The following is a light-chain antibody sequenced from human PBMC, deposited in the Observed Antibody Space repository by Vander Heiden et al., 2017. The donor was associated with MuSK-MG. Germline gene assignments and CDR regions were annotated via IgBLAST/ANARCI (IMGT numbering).Light chain of an antibody. J-gene: IGKJ1*01. CDR1: QSLLHSNGYNY. CDR2: LGS. Sequence: DIVMTQSPLSLPVTPGEPASISCRSSQSLLHSNGYNYLDWYLQKPGQSPHLLIYLGSNRASGVPDRFSGSGSGTDFTLKISRVEAEDVGVYYCMQALQTRTFGQGTKVXIK. V-gene: IGKV2-28*01. CDR3: MQALQTRT.